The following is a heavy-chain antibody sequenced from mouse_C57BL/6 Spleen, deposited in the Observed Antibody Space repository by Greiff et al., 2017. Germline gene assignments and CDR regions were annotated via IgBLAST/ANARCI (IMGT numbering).Heavy chain of an antibody. D-gene: IGHD2-5*01. CDR2: IYPGDGDT. CDR3: ARESNPRAMGD. CDR1: GYAFSSSW. J-gene: IGHJ4*01. Sequence: VQLQQSGPELVKPGASVKISCKASGYAFSSSWMNWVKQRPGKGLEWIGRIYPGDGDTNYNGKFKGKATLTADKSSSTAYMQLSSLTSEDSAVYFCARESNPRAMGDRGQGTSVTVSS. V-gene: IGHV1-82*01.